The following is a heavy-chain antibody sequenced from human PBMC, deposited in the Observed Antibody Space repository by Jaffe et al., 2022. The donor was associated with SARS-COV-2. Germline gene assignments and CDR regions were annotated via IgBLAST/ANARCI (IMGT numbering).Heavy chain of an antibody. CDR2: FDPEDGET. Sequence: QVQLVQSGAEVKKPGASVKVSCKVSGYTLTELSMHWVRQAPGKGLEWMGGFDPEDGETIYAQKFQGRVTMTEDTSTDTAYMELSSLRSEDTAVYYCATHQFHYYDSRAPPHNWFDPWGQGTLVTVSS. D-gene: IGHD3-22*01. CDR3: ATHQFHYYDSRAPPHNWFDP. J-gene: IGHJ5*02. V-gene: IGHV1-24*01. CDR1: GYTLTELS.